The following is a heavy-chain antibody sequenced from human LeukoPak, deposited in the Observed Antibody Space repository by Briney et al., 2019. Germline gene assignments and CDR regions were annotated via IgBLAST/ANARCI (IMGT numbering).Heavy chain of an antibody. V-gene: IGHV3-30-3*01. CDR2: ISYDGNNK. Sequence: GGSLRLSCAASGFTFSTYAMSWARQAPGKGLEWVAVISYDGNNKYYADSVKGRFTISRDNSKSTLYLQMNSLRAEDTAVYYCARDLVGGWDDSSGYYYGYFDYWGQGTLVTVSS. J-gene: IGHJ4*02. D-gene: IGHD3-22*01. CDR1: GFTFSTYA. CDR3: ARDLVGGWDDSSGYYYGYFDY.